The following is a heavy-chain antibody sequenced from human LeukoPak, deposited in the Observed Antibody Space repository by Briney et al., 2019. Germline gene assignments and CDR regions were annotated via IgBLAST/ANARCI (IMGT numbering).Heavy chain of an antibody. J-gene: IGHJ4*02. CDR3: ARDQNDYGDSHFDY. Sequence: NASETLSLTCTVSGGSISSGSYYWSWIRQPAGKGLEWIGRIYTSGSTNYNPSLNSRVTMSVDTSKNQFSLKLSSVTAADTAVYYCARDQNDYGDSHFDYWGQGTLVTVSS. D-gene: IGHD4-17*01. CDR1: GGSISSGSYY. CDR2: IYTSGST. V-gene: IGHV4-61*02.